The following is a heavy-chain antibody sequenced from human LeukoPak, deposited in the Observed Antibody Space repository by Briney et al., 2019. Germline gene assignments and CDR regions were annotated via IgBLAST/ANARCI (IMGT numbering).Heavy chain of an antibody. CDR2: IYYSGST. D-gene: IGHD1-26*01. V-gene: IGHV4-59*01. Sequence: PSETLSLTCTVSGGSISSYYWSWLRQPPGKGLEWIGYIYYSGSTNYNPSLKSRVTISVDTSKNQFSLKLSSVTAADTAVYYCARDHELGWFDPWGQGTLVTVSS. J-gene: IGHJ5*02. CDR1: GGSISSYY. CDR3: ARDHELGWFDP.